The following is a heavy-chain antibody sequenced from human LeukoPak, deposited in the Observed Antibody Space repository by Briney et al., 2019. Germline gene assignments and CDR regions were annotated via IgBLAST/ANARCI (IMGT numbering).Heavy chain of an antibody. J-gene: IGHJ5*02. CDR2: IIPIFGTA. CDR1: GGTFSSYA. D-gene: IGHD2-15*01. CDR3: ARDSGSVASLHP. Sequence: SVTLSCTASGGTFSSYAISWVRQAPGQGREWMGGIIPIFGTANYAQKFQSRVTIPADESTSTAYMELSSLRSEDTAVYYCARDSGSVASLHPWGQGTLVAVSS. V-gene: IGHV1-69*13.